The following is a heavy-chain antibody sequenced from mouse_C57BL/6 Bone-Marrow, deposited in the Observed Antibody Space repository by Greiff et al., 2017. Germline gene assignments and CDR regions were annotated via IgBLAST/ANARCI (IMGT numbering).Heavy chain of an antibody. CDR3: ARERIITTVVAPFDY. J-gene: IGHJ2*01. CDR1: GYTFTSYW. CDR2: IHPNSGST. Sequence: QVQLQQPGAELVKPGASVKLSCKASGYTFTSYWMHWVKQRPGQGLEWIGMIHPNSGSTNYNEKFKSKATLTVDKSSSTAYMQLSSLTSEDSAVYYCARERIITTVVAPFDYWGQGTTLTGSS. D-gene: IGHD1-1*01. V-gene: IGHV1-64*01.